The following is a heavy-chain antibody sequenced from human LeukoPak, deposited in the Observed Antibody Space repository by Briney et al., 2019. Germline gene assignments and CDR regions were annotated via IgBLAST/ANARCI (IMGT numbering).Heavy chain of an antibody. J-gene: IGHJ4*02. Sequence: GGSLRLSCAASGFTFSSYRMNWVRQAPGKGLVWVSRINMDGFSISYADSVKGRFTISRDNAKNTLYLQMNSLRAEDTAVYYCVRAIAAARDYWGQGTLVTVSS. V-gene: IGHV3-74*01. CDR1: GFTFSSYR. D-gene: IGHD6-13*01. CDR2: INMDGFSI. CDR3: VRAIAAARDY.